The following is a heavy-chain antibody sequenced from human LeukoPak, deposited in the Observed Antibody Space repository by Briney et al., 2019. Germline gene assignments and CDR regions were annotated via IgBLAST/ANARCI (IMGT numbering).Heavy chain of an antibody. CDR1: GGSISSYY. V-gene: IGHV4-59*01. CDR2: IYYSGST. CDR3: ARLVVVADYYYMDV. D-gene: IGHD2-15*01. Sequence: SETLSLTCSVSGGSISSYYWSWIRQPPGKGLEWIGYIYYSGSTNYNPSLKSRVTISVDTSKNQFSLKLSSVTAADTAVYYCARLVVVADYYYMDVWGKGTTVTVSS. J-gene: IGHJ6*03.